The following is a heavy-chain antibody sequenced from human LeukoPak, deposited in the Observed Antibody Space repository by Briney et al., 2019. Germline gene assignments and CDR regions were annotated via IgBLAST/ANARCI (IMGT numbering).Heavy chain of an antibody. CDR2: VFYTGST. J-gene: IGHJ4*02. CDR1: GGSISTYY. CDR3: ARGVYGDSSPTFDY. V-gene: IGHV4-59*01. D-gene: IGHD4-17*01. Sequence: SETLSLTCSVSGGSISTYYWSWIRQPPGRGLEWIGYVFYTGSTKYNPSLKSRVTISVDTSRKQFSLRLSSVTAADTAVYYCARGVYGDSSPTFDYWGLGTLVTVSS.